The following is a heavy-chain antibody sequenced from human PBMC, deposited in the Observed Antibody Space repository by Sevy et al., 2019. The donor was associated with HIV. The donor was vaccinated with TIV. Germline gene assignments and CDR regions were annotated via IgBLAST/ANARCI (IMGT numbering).Heavy chain of an antibody. V-gene: IGHV3-30-3*01. CDR1: GLTFSSHA. Sequence: GGSLRLSCAASGLTFSSHAMHWVRQAPGKGLEWVAVISSAGSNKYYADSVKGRFTISRDNPKNTLYLQMNSLRPEDTAVYYSTRDAGYSIAWPPSDYWGQGTLVTVSS. D-gene: IGHD6-19*01. CDR2: ISSAGSNK. J-gene: IGHJ4*02. CDR3: TRDAGYSIAWPPSDY.